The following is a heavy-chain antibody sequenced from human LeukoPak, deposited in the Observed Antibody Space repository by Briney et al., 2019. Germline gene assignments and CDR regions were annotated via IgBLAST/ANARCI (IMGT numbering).Heavy chain of an antibody. D-gene: IGHD6-19*01. J-gene: IGHJ4*02. CDR2: IYYSGST. CDR3: ARVPYSSGWFDY. CDR1: GGSISSYY. V-gene: IGHV4-59*01. Sequence: SETLSLTCTVSGGSISSYYWSWIRQPPGKGLEWIGYIYYSGSTNYNPSLKSRVTISVDTSKNQFSLKLSSVTAADTAVYYCARVPYSSGWFDYWGQGTLVTVSS.